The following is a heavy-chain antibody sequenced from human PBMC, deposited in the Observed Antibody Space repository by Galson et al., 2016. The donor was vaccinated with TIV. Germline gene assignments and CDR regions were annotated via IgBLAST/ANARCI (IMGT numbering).Heavy chain of an antibody. D-gene: IGHD7-27*01. V-gene: IGHV1-3*01. Sequence: SVKVSCKASGYMFIYHAVHWVRQAPGQRLEWMGWINCGNGNTKYAQKFKGRVTITRDTSASTVYMELSSLTTDDTSVYFGARDSPGAAKFFDYWGQGALVAVSS. CDR1: GYMFIYHA. J-gene: IGHJ4*02. CDR2: INCGNGNT. CDR3: ARDSPGAAKFFDY.